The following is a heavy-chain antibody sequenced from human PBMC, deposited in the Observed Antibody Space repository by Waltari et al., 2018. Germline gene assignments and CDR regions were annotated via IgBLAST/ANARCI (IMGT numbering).Heavy chain of an antibody. CDR3: AKSRNYGYYWYFDL. J-gene: IGHJ2*01. CDR2: INHSVIT. CDR1: GGSFSGYY. V-gene: IGHV4-34*01. D-gene: IGHD3-16*01. Sequence: QVQLQQWGAGLLKPSAPLSLTCAVDGGSFSGYYWSWIRQPPWKGRKWIGEINHSVITNYNPSLKIRVTISVDTSKNQFSLKLSSVTAADTAVYYCAKSRNYGYYWYFDLWGRGTLVTVSS.